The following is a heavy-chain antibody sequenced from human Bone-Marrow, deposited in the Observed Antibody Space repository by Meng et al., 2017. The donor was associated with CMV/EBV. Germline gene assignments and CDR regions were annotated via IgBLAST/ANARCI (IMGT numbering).Heavy chain of an antibody. CDR2: ISSSSSYI. D-gene: IGHD3-10*01. J-gene: IGHJ5*02. V-gene: IGHV3-21*01. CDR1: GFRFNSYS. CDR3: ARWTHEELNWFDP. Sequence: GGSLRLSCAASGFRFNSYSMNWVRQAPGKGLEWVSSISSSSSYIYYADSVKGRFTISRDNAKNSLYLQMNSLRAEDTAVYYCARWTHEELNWFDPWGQGTLVTVSS.